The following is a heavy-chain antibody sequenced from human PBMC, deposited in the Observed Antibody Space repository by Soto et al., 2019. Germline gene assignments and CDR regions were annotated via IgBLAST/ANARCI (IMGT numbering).Heavy chain of an antibody. J-gene: IGHJ4*02. V-gene: IGHV3-11*01. CDR1: GFTFSDYY. CDR2: ISSSGSTI. CDR3: ARVSDNWNGKETPDY. Sequence: GGSLRLSCAASGFTFSDYYMSWIRQAPGKGLEWVSYISSSGSTIYYADSVKGRFTISRDNAKNSLYLQMNSLRAEDTAVYYCARVSDNWNGKETPDYWGQGTLVTVSS. D-gene: IGHD1-1*01.